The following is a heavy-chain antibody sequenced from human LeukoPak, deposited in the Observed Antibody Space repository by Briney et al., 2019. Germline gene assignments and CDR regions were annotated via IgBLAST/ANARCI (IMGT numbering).Heavy chain of an antibody. CDR2: INTDGSST. V-gene: IGHV3-74*01. J-gene: IGHJ2*01. D-gene: IGHD7-27*01. CDR3: ARGAWGRSNWYFDL. Sequence: GGSLRLSCAASGFTFSSYWMHWVRQAPGKGLVWVSRINTDGSSTSYADSVKGRFTISRDNAKNTLYLQMNSLRAEDTAVYYCARGAWGRSNWYFDLWGRGTLVTVSS. CDR1: GFTFSSYW.